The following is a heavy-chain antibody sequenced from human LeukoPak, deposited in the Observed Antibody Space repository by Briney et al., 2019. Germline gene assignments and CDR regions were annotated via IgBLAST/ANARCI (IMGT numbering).Heavy chain of an antibody. Sequence: ASVKVSCKASGYTFTNYYMYWVRQAPGQGLEWMGIINPSGGSTNYAQKFQGRVTMTRDTSTSTVYMELSSLRSEDTAVYYCAREVNCGGDCPLDYWGQGTLVTVSS. CDR3: AREVNCGGDCPLDY. CDR2: INPSGGST. J-gene: IGHJ4*02. V-gene: IGHV1-46*01. D-gene: IGHD2-21*01. CDR1: GYTFTNYY.